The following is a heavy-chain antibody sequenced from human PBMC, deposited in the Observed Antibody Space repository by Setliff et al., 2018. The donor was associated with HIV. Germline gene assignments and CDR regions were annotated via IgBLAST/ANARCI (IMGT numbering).Heavy chain of an antibody. V-gene: IGHV4-34*01. CDR2: VNHNGNI. Sequence: SETLSLTCAVYGGSFSGYYWSWIRQPPGKGLEWIVEVNHNGNINYNPSLKSRVTVSVDTSKTQFSLKLSSVTAADTAVYYCAMSPRYSSSWYYFDYWGQGTLVTVSS. J-gene: IGHJ4*02. CDR3: AMSPRYSSSWYYFDY. CDR1: GGSFSGYY. D-gene: IGHD6-13*01.